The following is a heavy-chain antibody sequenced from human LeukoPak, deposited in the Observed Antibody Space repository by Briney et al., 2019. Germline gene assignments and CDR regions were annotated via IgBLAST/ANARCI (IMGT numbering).Heavy chain of an antibody. D-gene: IGHD3-22*01. J-gene: IGHJ4*02. V-gene: IGHV4-39*07. CDR1: GGSISSSSYY. CDR3: ARIGDYYYDSSGYYSHPYYFDY. Sequence: SETLSLTCTVSGGSISSSSYYWGWIRQPPGKGLEWIGSIYYSGSTYYNPSLKSRVTISVDTSKNQFSLKLSSVTAADTAVYYCARIGDYYYDSSGYYSHPYYFDYWGQGTLVTVSS. CDR2: IYYSGST.